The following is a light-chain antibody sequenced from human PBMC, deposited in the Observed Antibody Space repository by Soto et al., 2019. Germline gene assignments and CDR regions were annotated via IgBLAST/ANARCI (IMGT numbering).Light chain of an antibody. Sequence: QSVLTQPPSVSGAPGQRVTISCTGSSSNIGAGYDVHWYQQLPGTAPKLLIYGNSNRPSGLPDRFSGSKSGTSASLAITGLQAEDEADYYCQSYDSSLSGRYVFGTGTKLTVL. CDR3: QSYDSSLSGRYV. CDR2: GNS. CDR1: SSNIGAGYD. V-gene: IGLV1-40*01. J-gene: IGLJ1*01.